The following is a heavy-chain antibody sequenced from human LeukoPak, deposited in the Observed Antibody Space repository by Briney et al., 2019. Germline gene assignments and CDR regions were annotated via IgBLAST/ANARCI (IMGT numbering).Heavy chain of an antibody. V-gene: IGHV3-23*01. CDR3: AKGPDYDSSGYPFDY. Sequence: GGSLRLSCAASGITFSSYAMSWVRQAPGKGLEWVSAISGSGGSTYYADSVKGRFTISRDNSKNTLYLQMNSLRAEDTAVYYCAKGPDYDSSGYPFDYWGQGTLVTVSS. CDR1: GITFSSYA. D-gene: IGHD3-22*01. CDR2: ISGSGGST. J-gene: IGHJ4*02.